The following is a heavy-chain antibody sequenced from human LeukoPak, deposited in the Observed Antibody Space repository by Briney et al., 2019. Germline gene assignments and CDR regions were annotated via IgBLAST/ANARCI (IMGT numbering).Heavy chain of an antibody. V-gene: IGHV5-51*01. CDR2: IYPGVSDT. J-gene: IGHJ4*02. CDR3: ARGESGKFDY. CDR1: RYSFTRFS. Sequence: GASVKVSSTASRYSFTRFSTGWVRHMPGKGLGWMGVIYPGVSDTRYSPSFQGQVTISADKSISTAYVQCSSLKASDTAMYYCARGESGKFDYWGQGTLVTVSS. D-gene: IGHD3-10*01.